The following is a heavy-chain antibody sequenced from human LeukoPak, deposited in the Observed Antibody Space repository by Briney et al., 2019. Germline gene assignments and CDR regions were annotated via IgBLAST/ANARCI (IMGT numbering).Heavy chain of an antibody. CDR1: GYPLSSGFY. V-gene: IGHV4-38-2*02. CDR3: ARDRGMTAMALQDDAFDI. D-gene: IGHD5-18*01. Sequence: SETLSLTCTVSGYPLSSGFYWGWIRPPPRKGLEWIGRIYHSGSAYYNPSLKSRVTISVDTSKNQFSLKLSSVTAADTAVYYCARDRGMTAMALQDDAFDIWGQGTMVTVSS. J-gene: IGHJ3*02. CDR2: IYHSGSA.